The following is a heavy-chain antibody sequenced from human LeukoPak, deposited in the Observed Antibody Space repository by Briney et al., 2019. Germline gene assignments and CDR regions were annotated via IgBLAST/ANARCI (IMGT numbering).Heavy chain of an antibody. J-gene: IGHJ4*02. CDR1: VGSFSGYY. Sequence: SETLSLTWAVYVGSFSGYYWIWIRQSPGRGLQWIGEINPSGSTNYNPSLKSRVTISVDTSKNQSSLKLISVTAADTAVYYCARVGRGPPPGYFDYWGKGTLVTVSS. V-gene: IGHV4-34*01. CDR3: ARVGRGPPPGYFDY. CDR2: INPSGST.